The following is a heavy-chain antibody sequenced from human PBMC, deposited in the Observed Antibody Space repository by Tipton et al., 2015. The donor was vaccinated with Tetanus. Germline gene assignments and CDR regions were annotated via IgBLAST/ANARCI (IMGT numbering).Heavy chain of an antibody. CDR2: IYESGDT. D-gene: IGHD3-3*01. CDR1: GASIRGGTFY. CDR3: ARHQSGFFTPLDY. Sequence: TLSLTCTVSGASIRGGTFYWGWIRQPPGKVLEWIGSIYESGDTYYIPSLKSRVTISVDTSTDQFSLILNSMAAADTGVYYCARHQSGFFTPLDYWGQGKLLPVSS. J-gene: IGHJ4*02. V-gene: IGHV4-39*01.